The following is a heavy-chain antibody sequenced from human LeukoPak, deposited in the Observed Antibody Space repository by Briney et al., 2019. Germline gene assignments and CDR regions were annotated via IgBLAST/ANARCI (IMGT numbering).Heavy chain of an antibody. D-gene: IGHD2-2*01. Sequence: GESLKISCKGSGYSFTNYWIAWVRQTPGKGLEWMGIIYPADSDTRYSPSFQGQVTISADKSITTAYLQWSSLKASDTAMYYCARHLALQGRSSTDAFDIWGQGTMVTVSS. V-gene: IGHV5-51*01. CDR1: GYSFTNYW. CDR3: ARHLALQGRSSTDAFDI. CDR2: IYPADSDT. J-gene: IGHJ3*02.